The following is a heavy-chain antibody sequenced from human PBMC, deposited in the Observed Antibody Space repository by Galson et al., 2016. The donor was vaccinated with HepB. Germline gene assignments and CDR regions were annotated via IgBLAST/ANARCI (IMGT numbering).Heavy chain of an antibody. D-gene: IGHD4-17*01. V-gene: IGHV3-23*01. CDR3: ANDWTTAGAYHYGGY. Sequence: SLRLSCAASGFTFSSFAMSWVRQAPGKGLEWVSLIFGGGVGTFYADAVKGRFTISRDNSKNTLYLLMNSLRAEDTAVYYCANDWTTAGAYHYGGYWGQGTLVTVSS. CDR1: GFTFSSFA. CDR2: IFGGGVGT. J-gene: IGHJ4*02.